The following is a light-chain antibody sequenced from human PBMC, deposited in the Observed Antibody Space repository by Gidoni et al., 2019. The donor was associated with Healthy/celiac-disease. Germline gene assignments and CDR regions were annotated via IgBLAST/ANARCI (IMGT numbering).Light chain of an antibody. V-gene: IGLV3-19*01. J-gene: IGLJ1*01. CDR1: SLRSYY. Sequence: DPAVSVALGQTVRITCQGDSLRSYYASWYQQKPGQAPVLVIYGKNNRPSGIPDRFSGSSSGNTASLTITGAQAEDEADYYCNSRDSSGNHPFDVFGTGTKVTVL. CDR3: NSRDSSGNHPFDV. CDR2: GKN.